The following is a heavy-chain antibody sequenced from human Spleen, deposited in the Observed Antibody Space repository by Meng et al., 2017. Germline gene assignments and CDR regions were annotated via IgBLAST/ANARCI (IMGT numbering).Heavy chain of an antibody. CDR1: GYTYTHYQ. J-gene: IGHJ4*02. Sequence: QGQLVQSGAEVKKPRASVKVSCKASGYTYTHYQMDWVRQAPGQGLEWMGWIHPSGNANYAQKFQGRVTMTTDTSTTTAYMELRSLRSDDSALYYCVKHSSDWSLDSWGQGTLVTVSS. CDR3: VKHSSDWSLDS. D-gene: IGHD6-19*01. CDR2: IHPSGNA. V-gene: IGHV1-18*01.